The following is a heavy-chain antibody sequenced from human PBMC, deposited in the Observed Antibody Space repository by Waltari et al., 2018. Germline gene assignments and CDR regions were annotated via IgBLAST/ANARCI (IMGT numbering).Heavy chain of an antibody. CDR2: VDPEDGET. CDR3: ATDPAPPNYYDSSGYYTNWFDP. V-gene: IGHV1-69-2*01. D-gene: IGHD3-22*01. Sequence: EVQLVQSGAEVKKPGATVKISCKASGYTFTDYYMHWVQQAPGNGLEWMGRVDPEDGETIYAEKFQGRVTITADTSTDTAYMELSSLRSEDTAVYYCATDPAPPNYYDSSGYYTNWFDPWGQGTLVTVSS. CDR1: GYTFTDYY. J-gene: IGHJ5*02.